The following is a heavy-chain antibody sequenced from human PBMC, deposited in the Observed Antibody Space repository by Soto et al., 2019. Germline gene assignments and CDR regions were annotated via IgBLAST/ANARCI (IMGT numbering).Heavy chain of an antibody. J-gene: IGHJ4*02. D-gene: IGHD3-9*01. Sequence: EVQLLESGGGLVQPGGSLRLSCAISGFTFSSHSMSWVRQAPGKGLEGVSVISGSGGSTYYADSVKGRFTISRDNSMNMLYLQIISLRAEDTAVYYCVKGAPYYAILTGYNWGQGTLVTVSS. V-gene: IGHV3-23*01. CDR3: VKGAPYYAILTGYN. CDR2: ISGSGGST. CDR1: GFTFSSHS.